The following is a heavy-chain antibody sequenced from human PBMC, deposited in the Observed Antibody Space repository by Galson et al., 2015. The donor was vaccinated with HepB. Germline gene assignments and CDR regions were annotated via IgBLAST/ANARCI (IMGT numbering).Heavy chain of an antibody. V-gene: IGHV7-4-1*01. CDR2: INTNTGNP. CDR3: ARADCAGSTCLGWIDL. Sequence: SVKVSCKASGYTFTNYGINWVRQAPGQRLEWLGWINTNTGNPNYAQGLTGQFVFSLDTSVSTAYLQIPSLKTEDTALYYCARADCAGSTCLGWIDLWGQGTLVTVSS. D-gene: IGHD2-21*01. CDR1: GYTFTNYG. J-gene: IGHJ5*02.